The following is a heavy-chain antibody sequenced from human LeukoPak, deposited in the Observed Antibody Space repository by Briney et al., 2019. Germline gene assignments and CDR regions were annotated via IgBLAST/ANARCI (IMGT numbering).Heavy chain of an antibody. Sequence: ASLKVSCKASGYSFTSYYIHWVRQAPGQGLEYTGINRPSGSTAYAQRFQGRVTMTRDTSTSAVYMELSSLRSEDTAVYYCAREGPETYYFDFWGQGTLVTVSS. D-gene: IGHD5-24*01. CDR1: GYSFTSYY. V-gene: IGHV1-46*01. J-gene: IGHJ4*02. CDR3: AREGPETYYFDF. CDR2: NRPSGST.